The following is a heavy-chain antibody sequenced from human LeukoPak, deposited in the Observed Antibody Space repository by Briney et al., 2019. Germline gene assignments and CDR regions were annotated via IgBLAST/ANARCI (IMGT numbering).Heavy chain of an antibody. D-gene: IGHD6-6*01. V-gene: IGHV4-38-2*02. CDR2: IYHSGTT. CDR3: ARDMAARSDAFDI. CDR1: GYSINSGYY. J-gene: IGHJ3*02. Sequence: PSETLSLTCTVSGYSINSGYYWGWIRQPPGKGLEWIGSIYHSGTTFYNPSLKSRVTISVDSSNEQFSLKLRSVTAADTAVYYCARDMAARSDAFDIWGQGTMVTVSS.